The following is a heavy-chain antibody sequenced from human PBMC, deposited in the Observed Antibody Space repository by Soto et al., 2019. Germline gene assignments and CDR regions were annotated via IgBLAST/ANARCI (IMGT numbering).Heavy chain of an antibody. V-gene: IGHV4-30-2*06. D-gene: IGHD3-22*01. CDR3: AWGGGYDSFDF. CDR1: GVTMSFGGCS. J-gene: IGHJ4*02. CDR2: ISHFETT. Sequence: TLALTCTVCGVTMSFGGCSCGWIRQSPGKGMECLGYISHFETTPYNPSYNSSPSFYIDTTRNPFSTSLSSTTAAEKAGYYRAWGGGYDSFDFWGQGILVTVSS.